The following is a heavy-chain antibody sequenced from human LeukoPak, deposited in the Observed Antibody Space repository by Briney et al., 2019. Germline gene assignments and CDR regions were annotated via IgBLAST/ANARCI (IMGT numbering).Heavy chain of an antibody. CDR3: ARGRDYGECDY. V-gene: IGHV3-23*01. Sequence: GGSLRLSCAASEFTFSSYAMSWVRQAPGKGLEWVSLISGGGYTTYYADSVKGRSTISRDNSKNTLYLQVNSLRAEDTAVYYCARGRDYGECDYWGQGTLVTVSS. D-gene: IGHD4-17*01. CDR2: ISGGGYTT. CDR1: EFTFSSYA. J-gene: IGHJ4*02.